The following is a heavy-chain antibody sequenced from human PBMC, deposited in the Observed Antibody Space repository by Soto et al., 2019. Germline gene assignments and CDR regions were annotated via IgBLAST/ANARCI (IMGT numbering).Heavy chain of an antibody. V-gene: IGHV1-18*01. CDR1: GYSFATSG. J-gene: IGHJ4*02. CDR3: ARAGQYYDASGYAN. D-gene: IGHD3-22*01. CDR2: ISAYNGNT. Sequence: QVKLVQSGTEVKKPGASIKVSCKASGYSFATSGMSWVRQAPGQGLEWMGWISAYNGNTNYDQNHQDRVTMTTDTSTSTAHLEVRNLRSDDTAVYYCARAGQYYDASGYANWGQGTLVTVSS.